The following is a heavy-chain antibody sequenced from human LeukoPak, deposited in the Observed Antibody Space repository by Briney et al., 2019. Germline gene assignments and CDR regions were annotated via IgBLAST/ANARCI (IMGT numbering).Heavy chain of an antibody. CDR2: IKPDGSET. CDR1: GFPLKGYW. J-gene: IGHJ4*02. V-gene: IGHV3-7*01. D-gene: IGHD3-10*01. Sequence: GGSLRLSCVASGFPLKGYWTTGVRQSPGKGLDWVANIKPDGSETNYLDSVKGRFTISRDNARDSLFLEMNNLRVDDTAVYYCARDGGELWPLDEWGQGILVTVSS. CDR3: ARDGGELWPLDE.